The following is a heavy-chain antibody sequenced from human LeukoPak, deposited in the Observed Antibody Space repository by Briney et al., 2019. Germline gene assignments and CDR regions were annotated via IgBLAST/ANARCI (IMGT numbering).Heavy chain of an antibody. CDR2: ISGSGGST. CDR3: AKAVVAVDYYYYYMDV. D-gene: IGHD2-15*01. V-gene: IGHV3-23*01. J-gene: IGHJ6*03. Sequence: PGGSLRLSCAASGFTFSSYAMTWVRQAPGKGLEWVSAISGSGGSTYYADSVKGRFTISRDNSKNTLYLQMNSLRAEDTAVYYCAKAVVAVDYYYYYMDVWGKGTTVTVSS. CDR1: GFTFSSYA.